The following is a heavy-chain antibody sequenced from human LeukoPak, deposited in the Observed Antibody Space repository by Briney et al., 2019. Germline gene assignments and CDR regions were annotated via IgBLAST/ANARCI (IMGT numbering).Heavy chain of an antibody. CDR3: AKGGLSGDLNWYFAL. J-gene: IGHJ2*01. CDR1: GLTFSTYA. D-gene: IGHD1-26*01. V-gene: IGHV3-23*01. CDR2: ISGSGSST. Sequence: GGSLRLSCAASGLTFSTYAMSCVRQAPGRGLEWVSTISGSGSSTYYADSVKGRFTISRDNSKNTLYLQMNSLRAEDTAVYYCAKGGLSGDLNWYFALWGRGTLVTVSS.